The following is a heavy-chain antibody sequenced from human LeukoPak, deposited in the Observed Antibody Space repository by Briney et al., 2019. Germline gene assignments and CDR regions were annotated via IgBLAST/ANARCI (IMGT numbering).Heavy chain of an antibody. CDR2: ISAYNGNT. CDR1: GGTFSSYA. Sequence: ASVTVSCKASGGTFSSYAISWVRQAPGQGLEWMGWISAYNGNTNYAQKLQGRVTMTTDTSTSTAYMELRSLRSDDTAVYYCAMNYYDSSGYYKEYYFDYWGQGTLVTVSS. CDR3: AMNYYDSSGYYKEYYFDY. V-gene: IGHV1-18*01. J-gene: IGHJ4*02. D-gene: IGHD3-22*01.